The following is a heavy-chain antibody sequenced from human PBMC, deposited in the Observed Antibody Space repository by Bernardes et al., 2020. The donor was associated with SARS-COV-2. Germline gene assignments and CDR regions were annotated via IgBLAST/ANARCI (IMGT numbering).Heavy chain of an antibody. CDR1: GFTFSSYA. D-gene: IGHD4-17*01. CDR3: AKGQVDGSRLRFDP. Sequence: GGSLRLSCAASGFTFSSYAMSWVRQAPGKGLQWVSAISGNGGSTYYADSVKGRFTISRDNSKNTLYLQMNSLRVEDTAVYYCAKGQVDGSRLRFDPWGQGTRVTVSS. J-gene: IGHJ5*02. CDR2: ISGNGGST. V-gene: IGHV3-23*01.